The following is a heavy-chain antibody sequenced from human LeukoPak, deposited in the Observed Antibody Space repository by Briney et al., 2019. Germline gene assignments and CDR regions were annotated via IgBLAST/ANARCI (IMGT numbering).Heavy chain of an antibody. CDR1: GFTFDDYA. CDR3: AKDITIGRIVGAYDAFDI. CDR2: ISWNSGSI. V-gene: IGHV3-9*01. Sequence: PGRSLRLSCAASGFTFDDYAMHWVRQAPGKGLEWVSGISWNSGSIGYADSVKGRFTISRDNAKNSLYLQMNSLRAEDTALYYCAKDITIGRIVGAYDAFDIWGQGTMVTVSS. D-gene: IGHD1-26*01. J-gene: IGHJ3*02.